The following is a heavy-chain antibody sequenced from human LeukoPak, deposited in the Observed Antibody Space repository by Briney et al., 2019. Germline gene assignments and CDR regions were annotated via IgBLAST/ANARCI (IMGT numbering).Heavy chain of an antibody. Sequence: GGSLRLSCAASGFTFSSYSMNWVRQAPGKGLEWVSSISSSSSYIYYAGSVKGRFTISRDNSKNTLYLQMNSLRAEDTAVYYCARGGPDYWGQGTLVTVSS. V-gene: IGHV3-21*01. J-gene: IGHJ4*02. CDR2: ISSSSSYI. CDR3: ARGGPDY. CDR1: GFTFSSYS.